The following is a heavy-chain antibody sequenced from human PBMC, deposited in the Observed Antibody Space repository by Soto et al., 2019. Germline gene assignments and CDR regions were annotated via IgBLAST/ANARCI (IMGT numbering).Heavy chain of an antibody. J-gene: IGHJ4*02. D-gene: IGHD3-22*01. Sequence: PSETLSLTCPVSAGSISSSSYYCVWIRQPPGTGLEWIESIYYSGSTYYNPSLQIRVTISVDTSKHQFSLKLSSVTAADTAVYYCARRDSLYYFDYWGQGTLGTVSS. CDR3: ARRDSLYYFDY. CDR1: AGSISSSSYY. V-gene: IGHV4-39*01. CDR2: IYYSGST.